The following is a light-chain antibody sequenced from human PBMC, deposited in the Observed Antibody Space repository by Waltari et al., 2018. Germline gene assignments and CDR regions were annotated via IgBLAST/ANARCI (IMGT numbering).Light chain of an antibody. V-gene: IGKV3-20*01. CDR3: HQCGNSPYT. Sequence: EIVLTQSPGTLSLYPGERATLPCRASQSVSSNYLAWYQQKPGQAPRLLIYGASNRATGIPDRFSGSGSGTDFTLTISRLEPEDFAVYYCHQCGNSPYTFGQGTKLEI. CDR2: GAS. CDR1: QSVSSNY. J-gene: IGKJ2*01.